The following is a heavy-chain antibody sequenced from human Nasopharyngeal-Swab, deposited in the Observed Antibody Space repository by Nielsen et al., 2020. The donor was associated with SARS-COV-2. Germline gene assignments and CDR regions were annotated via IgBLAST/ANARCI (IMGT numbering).Heavy chain of an antibody. CDR2: LNPDNGDT. D-gene: IGHD3-16*02. J-gene: IGHJ4*02. V-gene: IGHV1-3*01. Sequence: ASVKVSCKSSGYAFNDYTMQWVRQAPGQGLEWLGWLNPDNGDTKYSQKFQGRVAITGDTSASTAYLELSGLTSEDTAVYYCARDIMITFGGVITDLLAYWGQGTLVSVSS. CDR3: ARDIMITFGGVITDLLAY. CDR1: GYAFNDYT.